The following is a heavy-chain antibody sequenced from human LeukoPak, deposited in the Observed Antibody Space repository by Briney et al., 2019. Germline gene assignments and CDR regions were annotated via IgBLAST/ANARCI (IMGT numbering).Heavy chain of an antibody. CDR3: ATVADYDFWSGYSFDY. CDR2: ISSSSSTI. CDR1: GFTFSSYS. Sequence: GGSLRLSCAASGFTFSSYSMIWVRQAPGKGLEWVSYISSSSSTIYYADSVKGRFTISRDNAKNSLYLQMNSLRAEDTAVYYCATVADYDFWSGYSFDYWGQGTLVTVSS. D-gene: IGHD3-3*01. J-gene: IGHJ4*02. V-gene: IGHV3-48*04.